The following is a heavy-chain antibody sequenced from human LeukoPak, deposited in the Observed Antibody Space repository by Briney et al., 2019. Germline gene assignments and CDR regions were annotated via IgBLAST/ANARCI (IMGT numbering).Heavy chain of an antibody. D-gene: IGHD3-22*01. CDR2: IYYSGST. CDR3: ARSERIIMILGGAFDI. CDR1: GDSISSYY. J-gene: IGHJ3*02. Sequence: PSETLSLTCTVSGDSISSYYWSWIRQPPGKGLEWIGYIYYSGSTNYCPSLKSRVTISVDTSKNQFSLKLSSVTAADTAVYYCARSERIIMILGGAFDIWGQGTVVTVSS. V-gene: IGHV4-59*08.